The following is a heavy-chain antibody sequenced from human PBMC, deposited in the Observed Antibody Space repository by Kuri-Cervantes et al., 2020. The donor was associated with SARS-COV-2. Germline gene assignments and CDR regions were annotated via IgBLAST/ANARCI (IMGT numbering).Heavy chain of an antibody. J-gene: IGHJ4*02. CDR3: AREIQLWKPIDY. Sequence: ASVKVSCKAFGYTFTSYAIGWVRQAPGQGLEWMGWISTYNGNTNYAQKLQGRVTMTTDTSTSTAYMELRSLRSDDTAVYYCAREIQLWKPIDYWGQGTLVTVSS. V-gene: IGHV1-18*04. D-gene: IGHD5-18*01. CDR1: GYTFTSYA. CDR2: ISTYNGNT.